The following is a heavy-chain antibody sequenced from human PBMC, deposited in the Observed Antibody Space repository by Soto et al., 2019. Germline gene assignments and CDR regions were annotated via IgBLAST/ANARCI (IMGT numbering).Heavy chain of an antibody. J-gene: IGHJ6*02. D-gene: IGHD3-10*01. CDR1: GFNFGDYG. Sequence: GGSLRLSCSTSGFNFGDYGMTWFRQAPGKGLEWVSAICDSGGSTYYADSVKGRFTISRDNSKNTLYLQMNSLRAEDTAVYYCARASRITMVRGVIPYYYGMDVWGQGTTVTVSS. V-gene: IGHV3-23*01. CDR3: ARASRITMVRGVIPYYYGMDV. CDR2: ICDSGGST.